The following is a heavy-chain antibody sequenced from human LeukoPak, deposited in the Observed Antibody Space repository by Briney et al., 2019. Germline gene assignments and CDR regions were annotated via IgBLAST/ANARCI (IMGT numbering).Heavy chain of an antibody. CDR2: IYSGGST. D-gene: IGHD6-19*01. J-gene: IGHJ4*02. CDR3: ARRGIAVAGNYFDY. CDR1: GFTVSNNY. V-gene: IGHV3-66*04. Sequence: GGSLRLSCAASGFTVSNNYMSWVRQAPGKGLEWVSIIYSGGSTYYADSVKGRFTISRDNSKNTLYLQMDSLRAEDTAVYYCARRGIAVAGNYFDYWGQGTLVAVSS.